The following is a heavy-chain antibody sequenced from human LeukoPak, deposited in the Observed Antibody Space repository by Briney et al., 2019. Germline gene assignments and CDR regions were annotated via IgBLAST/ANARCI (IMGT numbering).Heavy chain of an antibody. V-gene: IGHV3-23*01. Sequence: GGSLRLSCVASGFTFSNYAMNWVRQAPGKGLDWVSTISVGHSTNYAGSVKGRFTISRDNSINTLYLQMNSLRAEDTAVYYCAKSGSQLVRLYYFDYWGQGTLVTVSS. CDR1: GFTFSNYA. CDR3: AKSGSQLVRLYYFDY. CDR2: ISVGHST. D-gene: IGHD6-13*01. J-gene: IGHJ4*02.